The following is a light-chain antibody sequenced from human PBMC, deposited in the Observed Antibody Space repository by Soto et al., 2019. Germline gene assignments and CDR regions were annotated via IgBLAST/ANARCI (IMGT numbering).Light chain of an antibody. Sequence: SALTQFASVSGSPGQSITISCTGTSSDVCGYNYVSWYQQHQGKAPQLIIYEVTNRPSGVSNRFSGSKSGNTASLTISGLQAEDEADYYCSSYTSSSILYVFGTGTKVTVL. J-gene: IGLJ1*01. V-gene: IGLV2-14*01. CDR3: SSYTSSSILYV. CDR1: SSDVCGYNY. CDR2: EVT.